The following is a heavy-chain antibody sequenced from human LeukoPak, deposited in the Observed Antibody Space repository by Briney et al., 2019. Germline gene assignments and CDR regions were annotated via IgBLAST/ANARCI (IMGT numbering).Heavy chain of an antibody. D-gene: IGHD2-21*01. CDR1: GYTFTKYL. CDR3: ARPSFCVFDNCGYWLDP. CDR2: INPSGDST. J-gene: IGHJ5*02. Sequence: ASVEVSCKTSGYTFTKYLIHWVRQAPGQGLEWMGTINPSGDSTNYAQRFQGRVTLTEDTSTSTVYMELSSLTSEDTAVYYCARPSFCVFDNCGYWLDPWGPGTLITVSS. V-gene: IGHV1-46*01.